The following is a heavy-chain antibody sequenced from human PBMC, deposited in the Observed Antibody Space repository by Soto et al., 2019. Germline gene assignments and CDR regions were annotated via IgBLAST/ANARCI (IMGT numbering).Heavy chain of an antibody. Sequence: VESLKISCKGSGYSFTSYWIGWVRQIPWKGLEWMGIIYPADSYTRYSPSFQGQVTISADKSISTAYLQWSSLKASDTAMYYCETHKDLGYCTKGVCSLWAHDGMEVWGHGNTVTVS. D-gene: IGHD2-8*01. J-gene: IGHJ6*02. CDR2: IYPADSYT. V-gene: IGHV5-51*01. CDR3: ETHKDLGYCTKGVCSLWAHDGMEV. CDR1: GYSFTSYW.